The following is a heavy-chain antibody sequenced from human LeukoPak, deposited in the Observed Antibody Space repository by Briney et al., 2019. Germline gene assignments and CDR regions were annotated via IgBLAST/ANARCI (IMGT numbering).Heavy chain of an antibody. CDR3: AARGYTYVDPIDY. V-gene: IGHV1-2*06. CDR1: GYTFTGYY. Sequence: GASVKVSCKASGYTFTGYYMHWVRQAPGLGLEWMGRINPKSGGTNYAQKLQGRVTMTRDTSISTAYMELSRLRSDDTAVYYCAARGYTYVDPIDYWGQGTLVTVSS. CDR2: INPKSGGT. J-gene: IGHJ4*02. D-gene: IGHD5-18*01.